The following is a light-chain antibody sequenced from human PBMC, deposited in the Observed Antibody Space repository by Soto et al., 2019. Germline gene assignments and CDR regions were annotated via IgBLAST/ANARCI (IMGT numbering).Light chain of an antibody. J-gene: IGKJ4*01. CDR1: QSIGAS. Sequence: DIQMTQSPSTLYASVGDRVTITCRASQSIGASLAWFQQKPGKAPNLLIYKASSLESGVPSRFSGSGSGTEFTLPISTLQPDVFATYCCQQYTRSPLTFGVPTQVEI. CDR2: KAS. V-gene: IGKV1-5*03. CDR3: QQYTRSPLT.